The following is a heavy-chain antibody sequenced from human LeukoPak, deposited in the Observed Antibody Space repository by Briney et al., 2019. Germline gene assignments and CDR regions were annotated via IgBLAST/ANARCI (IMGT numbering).Heavy chain of an antibody. V-gene: IGHV4-4*07. CDR3: ARFRGDIAAAGFDY. CDR2: IYSSGST. J-gene: IGHJ4*02. CDR1: GGSISSYY. Sequence: SETLSLTCTVSGGSISSYYWSWIRQPAEKGLEWIGRIYSSGSTNYNPSLKSRVTISVDTSKNQFSLKLSSVTAADTAVYYCARFRGDIAAAGFDYWGQGTLVTVSS. D-gene: IGHD6-13*01.